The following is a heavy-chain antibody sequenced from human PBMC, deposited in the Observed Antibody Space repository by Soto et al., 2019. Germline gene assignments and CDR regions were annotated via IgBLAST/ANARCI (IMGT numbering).Heavy chain of an antibody. Sequence: PSETLSLTRAVYGGSFTCYYWSWIRPPPGRWLEGIGESNHSGSTNYNPSLKSRVTISVDTSKNQFSLKLSSVTAADTAVYYCARGGYSGSGGNNYGMDVWGQGTKVTVSS. CDR2: SNHSGST. CDR1: GGSFTCYY. J-gene: IGHJ6*02. CDR3: ARGGYSGSGGNNYGMDV. D-gene: IGHD6-6*01. V-gene: IGHV4-34*01.